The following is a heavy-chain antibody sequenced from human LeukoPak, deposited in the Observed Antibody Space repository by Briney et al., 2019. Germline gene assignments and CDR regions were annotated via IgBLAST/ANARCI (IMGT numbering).Heavy chain of an antibody. J-gene: IGHJ5*02. D-gene: IGHD3-22*01. CDR1: GFTFSSYS. V-gene: IGHV3-48*01. CDR3: ARDLPTYYYDSSGYPNWFDP. Sequence: GGSLRLSCAASGFTFSSYSMNWVRQAPEKGLEWVSYISSSSSSTIYYADSVKGRFTISRDNAKNSLYLQMNSLRAEDTAVYYCARDLPTYYYDSSGYPNWFDPWGQGTLVTVSS. CDR2: ISSSSSSTI.